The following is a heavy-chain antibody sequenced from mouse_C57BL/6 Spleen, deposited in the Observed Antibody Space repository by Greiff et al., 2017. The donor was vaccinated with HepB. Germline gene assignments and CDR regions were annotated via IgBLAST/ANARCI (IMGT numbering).Heavy chain of an antibody. D-gene: IGHD1-1*01. Sequence: DVKLVESGGGLVQPGGSLKLSCAASEFTFSDYYMYWVRQTPEKRLECVAYISNGGGSTYYPDTVKGRFTISRDNGKNTLYLQMSRRTSEDTAMYYCARQGGYYGSCYSWYFDVRGTGIAFTVSS. J-gene: IGHJ1*03. CDR3: ARQGGYYGSCYSWYFDV. V-gene: IGHV5-12*01. CDR1: EFTFSDYY. CDR2: ISNGGGST.